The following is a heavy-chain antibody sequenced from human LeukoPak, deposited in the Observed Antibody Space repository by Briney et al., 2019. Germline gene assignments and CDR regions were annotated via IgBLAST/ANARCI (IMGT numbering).Heavy chain of an antibody. V-gene: IGHV3-30*02. CDR2: IQYDGSNK. CDR1: GFIFSSYG. CDR3: AKVPILLLFGGDY. Sequence: GGSLRLSCAASGFIFSSYGMHWVRQTPGKGLEWVAFIQYDGSNKYYADSVKGRFTIPRDNSRNTLYLQMNSLRAEDTAVYYCAKVPILLLFGGDYWGQGTLVTVSS. D-gene: IGHD3-10*01. J-gene: IGHJ4*02.